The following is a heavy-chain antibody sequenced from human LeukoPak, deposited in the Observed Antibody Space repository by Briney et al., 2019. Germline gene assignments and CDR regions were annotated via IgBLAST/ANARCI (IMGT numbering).Heavy chain of an antibody. Sequence: SETLSLTCTVSGGSISSYYWSWIRQPPGKGLEWIGYIYYSGSTNYNPSHKSRVTISVDTSKNQFSLKLSSVTAADTAVYYCARVKYDFWSGSNMDVWGQGTTVTVSS. J-gene: IGHJ6*02. CDR2: IYYSGST. CDR3: ARVKYDFWSGSNMDV. D-gene: IGHD3-3*01. CDR1: GGSISSYY. V-gene: IGHV4-59*01.